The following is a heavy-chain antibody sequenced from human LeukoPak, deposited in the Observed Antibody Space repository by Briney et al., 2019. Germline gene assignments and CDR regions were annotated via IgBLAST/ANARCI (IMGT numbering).Heavy chain of an antibody. Sequence: GGSLRLSCSVSGLTLSNSAMHWVRQAPGKGLVWLALISHDASQTLYAESVKGRFSISRDTSKNTLYLQMNSLRAEDTAVYYCAKDRVGSSWNDAFDIWGQGTMVTVSS. D-gene: IGHD6-13*01. CDR1: GLTLSNSA. J-gene: IGHJ3*02. V-gene: IGHV3-30*04. CDR3: AKDRVGSSWNDAFDI. CDR2: ISHDASQT.